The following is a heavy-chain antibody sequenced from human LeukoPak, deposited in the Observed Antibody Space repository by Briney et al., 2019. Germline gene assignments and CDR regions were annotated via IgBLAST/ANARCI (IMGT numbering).Heavy chain of an antibody. CDR1: GYTFTSYY. Sequence: ASVKVSCKASGYTFTSYYMHWVRQAPGQGLEWMGIINPSGGSTSYAQKFQGRVTMTRDTSTSTVYMELSSLRSDDTAIYYCARGRAAADDFDYWGQGTLVTVSS. D-gene: IGHD6-13*01. J-gene: IGHJ4*02. CDR3: ARGRAAADDFDY. CDR2: INPSGGST. V-gene: IGHV1-46*01.